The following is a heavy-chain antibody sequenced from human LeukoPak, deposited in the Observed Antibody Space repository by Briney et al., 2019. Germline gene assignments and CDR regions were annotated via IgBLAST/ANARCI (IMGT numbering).Heavy chain of an antibody. CDR1: GVSISSYY. CDR3: ARWYYDSSGYRYFDY. V-gene: IGHV4-59*01. Sequence: SETLSLTCTVSGVSISSYYWTWIRQPPGKGLEWIGNINYSGSTKYNPPLKSRVTISVDTSKNQFSLKLSSVTAADTAVYYCARWYYDSSGYRYFDYWGQGTLVTVSS. CDR2: INYSGST. J-gene: IGHJ4*02. D-gene: IGHD3-22*01.